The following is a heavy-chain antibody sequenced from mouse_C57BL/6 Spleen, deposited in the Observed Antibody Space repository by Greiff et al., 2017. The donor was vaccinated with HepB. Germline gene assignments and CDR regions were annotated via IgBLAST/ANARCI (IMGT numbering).Heavy chain of an antibody. CDR2: IYPGSGNT. CDR3: ARGGYDGPTGAY. CDR1: GYTFTDYY. Sequence: VQLQQSGAELVRPGASVKLSCKASGYTFTDYYINWVKQRPGQGLEWIARIYPGSGNTYYNEKFQGKATLTAEKSSSTAYMQLSSLTSEDSAVYFCARGGYDGPTGAYWGQGTRVTVSA. J-gene: IGHJ3*01. V-gene: IGHV1-76*01. D-gene: IGHD2-3*01.